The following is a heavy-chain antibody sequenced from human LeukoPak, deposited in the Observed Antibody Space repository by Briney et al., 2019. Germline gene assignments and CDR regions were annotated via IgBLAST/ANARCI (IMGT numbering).Heavy chain of an antibody. Sequence: GGSLRLSCAASGFTFSSFGMHWARQAPGKGLEWVAVITYDGSKKYYADSVKGRFTISRDNSKNTLYLQMDSLRTEDTAVYYCARGLGYDILTFWGQGTLVTVSS. CDR3: ARGLGYDILTF. J-gene: IGHJ1*01. CDR1: GFTFSSFG. CDR2: ITYDGSKK. V-gene: IGHV3-30-3*01. D-gene: IGHD3-9*01.